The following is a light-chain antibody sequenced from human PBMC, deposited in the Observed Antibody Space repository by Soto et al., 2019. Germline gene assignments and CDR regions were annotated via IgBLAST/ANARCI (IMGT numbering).Light chain of an antibody. CDR1: QTISSG. CDR2: DAS. CDR3: QQYKSYKT. V-gene: IGKV1-5*01. Sequence: DIPMTQSPSTLSASVGDRVTITCRASQTISSGLAWYQQKPGKAPKVLIYDASTLESGFPSGFSGSGSGTEFTLTISSLQPDDFATYYCQQYKSYKTFGQGTKV. J-gene: IGKJ1*01.